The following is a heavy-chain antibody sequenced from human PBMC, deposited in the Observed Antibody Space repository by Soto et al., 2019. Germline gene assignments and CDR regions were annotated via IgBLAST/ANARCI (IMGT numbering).Heavy chain of an antibody. CDR2: INHSGST. J-gene: IGHJ4*02. V-gene: IGHV4-34*01. Sequence: QVQLQQWGAGLLKPSETLSLTCAVYGGSFSGYYWSWIRQPPGKGLEWIGEINHSGSTNYNPFLKSRVTISVDTSKNQFALKLSSVTAADTAVYYCARLRGGITMVRGYYFDYWGQGTLVTVSS. CDR1: GGSFSGYY. D-gene: IGHD3-10*01. CDR3: ARLRGGITMVRGYYFDY.